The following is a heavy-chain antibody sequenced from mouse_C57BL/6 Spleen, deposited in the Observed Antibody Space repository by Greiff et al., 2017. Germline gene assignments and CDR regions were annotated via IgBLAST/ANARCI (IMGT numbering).Heavy chain of an antibody. CDR2: INPSSGYT. J-gene: IGHJ3*01. Sequence: QVQLQQSGAELAKPGASVKLSCKASGYTFTSYWMHWVKQRPGQGLEWIGYINPSSGYTKYNQKFKDKATLTADKSSRTAYMQMSSLTYEDSAVYYCERSNYSNYVWFAYWGEGTLVTVS. V-gene: IGHV1-7*01. D-gene: IGHD2-5*01. CDR3: ERSNYSNYVWFAY. CDR1: GYTFTSYW.